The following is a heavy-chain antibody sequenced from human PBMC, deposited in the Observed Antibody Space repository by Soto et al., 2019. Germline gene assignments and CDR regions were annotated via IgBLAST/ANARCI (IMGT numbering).Heavy chain of an antibody. J-gene: IGHJ4*02. V-gene: IGHV3-11*01. CDR2: ISSSGSTI. Sequence: GGSLRLSCAASGFTFSDYYMSWIRQAPVKGLEWVSYISSSGSTIYYADSVKGRFTISRDNAKNSLYLQMNSLRAEDTAVYYCASVRRGVVSIRPLFDYWGQGTLVTVSS. CDR1: GFTFSDYY. D-gene: IGHD3-3*01. CDR3: ASVRRGVVSIRPLFDY.